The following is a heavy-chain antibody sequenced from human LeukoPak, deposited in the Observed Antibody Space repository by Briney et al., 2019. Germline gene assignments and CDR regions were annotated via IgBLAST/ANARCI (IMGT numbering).Heavy chain of an antibody. CDR2: IYYSGST. J-gene: IGHJ4*02. D-gene: IGHD1-26*01. V-gene: IGHV4-31*03. Sequence: MTSETLSLTCTVSGGSISSGGYYWSWIRQLPGKGLEWIGYIYYSGSTYYNPSLKSRVTISVDTSKNQFSLKLSSVTAADTAVYYCARGEDSAATIFDYWGQGTLVTVSS. CDR3: ARGEDSAATIFDY. CDR1: GGSISSGGYY.